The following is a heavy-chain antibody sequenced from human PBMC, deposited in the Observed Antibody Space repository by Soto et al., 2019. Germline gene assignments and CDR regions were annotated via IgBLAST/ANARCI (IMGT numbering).Heavy chain of an antibody. Sequence: PGRSLRLSCAASGFTSSSYATHWVRQAPGKGLEWVAVISYDGSNKYYADSVKGRFTISRDNSKNTLYLQMNSLRAEDTAVYYCAREFVGTSTYYYRYVTAVWAQGSSVTGSS. CDR1: GFTSSSYA. CDR2: ISYDGSNK. V-gene: IGHV3-30-3*01. CDR3: AREFVGTSTYYYRYVTAV. J-gene: IGHJ6*02. D-gene: IGHD2-2*01.